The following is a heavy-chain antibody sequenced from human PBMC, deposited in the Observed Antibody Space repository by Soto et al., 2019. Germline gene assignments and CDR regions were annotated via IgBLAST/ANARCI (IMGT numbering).Heavy chain of an antibody. J-gene: IGHJ3*02. CDR3: AQIQQWLTHDAFDI. D-gene: IGHD6-19*01. CDR2: ISSSSSYI. V-gene: IGHV3-21*01. Sequence: GGSLRLSCAASGFTFSSYSMNWVRQAPGKGLEWVSSISSSSSYIYYADSVKGRFTISRDNAKNSLYLQMNSLRAEDTAVYYCAQIQQWLTHDAFDIWGQGTMVTVSS. CDR1: GFTFSSYS.